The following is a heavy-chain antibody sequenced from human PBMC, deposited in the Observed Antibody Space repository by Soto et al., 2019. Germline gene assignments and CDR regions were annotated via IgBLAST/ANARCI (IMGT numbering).Heavy chain of an antibody. CDR2: ISGSGGST. Sequence: GGSLRLSCVASGRTFSGYPMSWVRQAPGKGLEWVSAISGSGGSTYYADSVKGRFTISRDNSKNTLYLQMNSLRAEGTAVYYCAKDVYYYDSSGYLRFDYWGQGTLVTVSS. CDR3: AKDVYYYDSSGYLRFDY. V-gene: IGHV3-23*01. D-gene: IGHD3-22*01. J-gene: IGHJ4*02. CDR1: GRTFSGYP.